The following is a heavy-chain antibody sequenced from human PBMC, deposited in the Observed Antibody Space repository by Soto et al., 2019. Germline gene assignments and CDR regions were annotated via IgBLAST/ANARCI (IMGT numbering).Heavy chain of an antibody. CDR1: GFTFSSYA. D-gene: IGHD3-3*01. J-gene: IGHJ4*02. Sequence: GGSLRLSCAASGFTFSSYAMHWVRQAPGKGLEWVAVISYDGSNKYYADSVKGRFTISRDNSKNTLYLQMNSLRAEDTAVYYCARPPFQYDDFWSGYWAYFDDWGQGTLVNVAS. CDR2: ISYDGSNK. CDR3: ARPPFQYDDFWSGYWAYFDD. V-gene: IGHV3-30-3*01.